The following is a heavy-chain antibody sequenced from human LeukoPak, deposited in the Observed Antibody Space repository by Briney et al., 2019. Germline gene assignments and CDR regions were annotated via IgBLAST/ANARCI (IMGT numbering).Heavy chain of an antibody. CDR3: ARGVNSNYAYFDY. V-gene: IGHV1-2*02. Sequence: ASVKVSCKASGYTFTGYYMHWVRQAPGQGLEWMGWINPNSGGTNYAQKFQGRVTMTRDTSISTAYMELSRLRSDDTAVYYCARGVNSNYAYFDYWGQGTLVTVSS. J-gene: IGHJ4*02. D-gene: IGHD4-11*01. CDR1: GYTFTGYY. CDR2: INPNSGGT.